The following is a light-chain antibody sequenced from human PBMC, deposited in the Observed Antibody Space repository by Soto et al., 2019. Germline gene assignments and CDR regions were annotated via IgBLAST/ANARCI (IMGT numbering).Light chain of an antibody. V-gene: IGLV2-8*01. CDR3: GSFAGPVWV. CDR2: EVT. Sequence: QSALTQPPSASGSPGQSVTISCTGTSSDIGGYDHVSWYQQHPGKAPKVVIYEVTKRPSGVPDRCSGFKAGNTASLTVFGLQPEDEADYYCGSFAGPVWVFGGGTKVTVL. J-gene: IGLJ3*02. CDR1: SSDIGGYDH.